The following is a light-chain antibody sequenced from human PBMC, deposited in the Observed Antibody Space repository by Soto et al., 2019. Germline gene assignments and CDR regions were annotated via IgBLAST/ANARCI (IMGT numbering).Light chain of an antibody. Sequence: QSVLTQPASVSGSPGQSITISCTGTSSDVGGYNYVSWYQQHPGKAPKLMMYDVSSRPSRVSNSFSSSKSGSTAALTSSGLQAEDEADYYCSSYTSSSTLVFGTGIKVTFL. V-gene: IGLV2-14*01. CDR2: DVS. CDR3: SSYTSSSTLV. CDR1: SSDVGGYNY. J-gene: IGLJ1*01.